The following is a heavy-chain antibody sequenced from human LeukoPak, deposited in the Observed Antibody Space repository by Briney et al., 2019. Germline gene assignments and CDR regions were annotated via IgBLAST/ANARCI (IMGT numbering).Heavy chain of an antibody. V-gene: IGHV3-7*01. J-gene: IGHJ4*02. CDR2: IKQDGSEK. CDR3: ASDILSGYNETDY. D-gene: IGHD3-9*01. Sequence: PGGSLRLSCRASGFTFSSYWMSWVRQAPGKGLEWVASIKQDGSEKYYVDSVKGRSAISRDNSKNTLYLQMNSLRAEDTAVYYCASDILSGYNETDYWGQGTLVTVSS. CDR1: GFTFSSYW.